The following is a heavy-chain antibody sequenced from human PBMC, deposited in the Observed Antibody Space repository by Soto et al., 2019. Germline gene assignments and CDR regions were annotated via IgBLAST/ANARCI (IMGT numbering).Heavy chain of an antibody. CDR1: GGTFSSYA. J-gene: IGHJ6*02. D-gene: IGHD3-3*01. CDR3: AREGNLWSGSGYYYYYGMYV. Sequence: ASVKVSCKASGGTFSSYAISWVRQAPGQGLEWMGGIIPIFGTANYAQKFQGRVTITADESTSTAYMELSSLRSEDTAVYYCAREGNLWSGSGYYYYYGMYVWGQGTTFAVAS. CDR2: IIPIFGTA. V-gene: IGHV1-69*13.